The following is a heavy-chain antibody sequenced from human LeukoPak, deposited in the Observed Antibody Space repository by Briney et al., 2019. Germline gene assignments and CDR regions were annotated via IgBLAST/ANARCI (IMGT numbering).Heavy chain of an antibody. Sequence: PSETLSLTCTVSGGSISSDYWSWIRQPPGKGLEWIGFIYSGGSPTYNPSLESRVTMSVDTSKNQFSLKLTSVTATDSAVYYCARRLWSGPFDYWGQGTLVTVSS. V-gene: IGHV4-4*09. CDR2: IYSGGSP. D-gene: IGHD3-3*01. CDR1: GGSISSDY. J-gene: IGHJ4*02. CDR3: ARRLWSGPFDY.